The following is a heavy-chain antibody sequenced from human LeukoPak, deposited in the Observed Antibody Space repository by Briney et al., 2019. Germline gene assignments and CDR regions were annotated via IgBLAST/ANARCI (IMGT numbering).Heavy chain of an antibody. CDR1: GFSFSRYW. Sequence: GVSLRLSCAASGFSFSRYWMTWVRQAPRKGLEWVANIKDDGRQKYYVDSVKGRFTISRDNAKGLLYLQTDSLRAEDTAVYYCTRDASRGFDYWGQGTLVTVSS. J-gene: IGHJ4*02. CDR3: TRDASRGFDY. V-gene: IGHV3-7*01. CDR2: IKDDGRQK. D-gene: IGHD2-2*01.